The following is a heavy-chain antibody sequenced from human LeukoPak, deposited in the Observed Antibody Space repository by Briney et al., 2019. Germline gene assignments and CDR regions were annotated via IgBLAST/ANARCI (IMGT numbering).Heavy chain of an antibody. Sequence: GTSVKVSCKASGFTFTSSAMQWVRQARGQRLEWIGWIVVGSGNTNYAQKFRERVTVTRDMSTSTAYMELSSLRSEDTAVYYCAADPSGSYGNWGQGTLVTVSS. CDR1: GFTFTSSA. D-gene: IGHD1-26*01. CDR2: IVVGSGNT. CDR3: AADPSGSYGN. V-gene: IGHV1-58*02. J-gene: IGHJ4*02.